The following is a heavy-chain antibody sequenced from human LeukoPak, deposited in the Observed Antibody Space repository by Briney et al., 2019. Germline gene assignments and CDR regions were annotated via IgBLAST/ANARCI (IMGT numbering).Heavy chain of an antibody. CDR3: ARRGGIIRGVASYYYMDV. CDR2: IYYSGST. CDR1: GGSINSSYYY. V-gene: IGHV4-39*01. J-gene: IGHJ6*03. D-gene: IGHD3-10*01. Sequence: SETLSLTCTVSGGSINSSYYYWGWIRQPPGTGLEWIGSIYYSGSTYYNPSLKIRVTISVDTSKNQFSLKLSSVTAADTAVYYCARRGGIIRGVASYYYMDVWGKGTTVTISS.